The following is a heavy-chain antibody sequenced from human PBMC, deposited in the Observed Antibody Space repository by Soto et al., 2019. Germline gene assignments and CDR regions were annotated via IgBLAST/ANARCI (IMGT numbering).Heavy chain of an antibody. CDR1: GGPISSGGYY. CDR3: ARSLDYYDRSGYYDH. V-gene: IGHV4-31*03. D-gene: IGHD3-22*01. CDR2: IYYSGIT. Sequence: QVQLQESGPGMLETSQTLSLTCSVSGGPISSGGYYYSWIRQHPGKGLEWIGYIYYSGITYYSPSLKSRVTISLDTSKNQFSLKLTSVTAADTALYYCARSLDYYDRSGYYDHWDQGAQVTVSS. J-gene: IGHJ5*02.